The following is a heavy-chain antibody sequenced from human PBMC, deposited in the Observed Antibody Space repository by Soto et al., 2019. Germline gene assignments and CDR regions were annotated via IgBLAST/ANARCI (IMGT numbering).Heavy chain of an antibody. CDR1: GYTFSDYD. CDR3: ARVAVAARPRWYNWFDP. D-gene: IGHD2-15*01. J-gene: IGHJ5*02. Sequence: ASVKVSCKTSGYTFSDYDINWVRQATGQGLEWIGWMNPNSGETGYAQKFQGRVTMTRSVSLTTAYLELSSLRSEDTAVYYCARVAVAARPRWYNWFDPWGQGTLGTVSS. CDR2: MNPNSGET. V-gene: IGHV1-8*02.